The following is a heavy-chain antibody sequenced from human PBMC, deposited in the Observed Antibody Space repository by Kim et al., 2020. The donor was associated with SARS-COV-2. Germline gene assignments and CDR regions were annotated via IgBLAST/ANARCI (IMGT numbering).Heavy chain of an antibody. CDR3: AREGSSGSYCDY. J-gene: IGHJ4*02. D-gene: IGHD1-26*01. V-gene: IGHV4-59*01. Sequence: NYNPTLKSRVTISVDTSKNQFSLKLSAVTAADTAVYYWAREGSSGSYCDYWGQGTLVTVSS.